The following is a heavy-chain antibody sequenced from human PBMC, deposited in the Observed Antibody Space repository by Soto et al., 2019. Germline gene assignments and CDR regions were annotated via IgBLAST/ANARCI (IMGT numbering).Heavy chain of an antibody. CDR3: ARDRYKGMDV. D-gene: IGHD2-2*02. Sequence: GSLRLSCAASGFTVSSNYMSWVRQAPGKGLEWVSIIYSGDSTYYADSVKGRFTISRDNSKNTLYLQMNSLRAEDTAVYYCARDRYKGMDVWGQGTTVNVSS. CDR1: GFTVSSNY. V-gene: IGHV3-66*01. CDR2: IYSGDST. J-gene: IGHJ6*02.